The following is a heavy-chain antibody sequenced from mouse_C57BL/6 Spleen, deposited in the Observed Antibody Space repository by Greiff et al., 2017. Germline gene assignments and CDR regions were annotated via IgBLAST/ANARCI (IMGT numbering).Heavy chain of an antibody. CDR1: GYTFTDYY. CDR2: INPNNGGT. J-gene: IGHJ4*01. D-gene: IGHD1-1*01. Sequence: EVQLQQSGPELVKPGASVKISCKASGYTFTDYYMNWVKQSHGKSLEWIGDINPNNGGTSYNQKFKGKATLTVDKSSSTAYMGLRSLTSEDSAVYYCARNDYGSSYYAMDYWGQGTSVTVSS. V-gene: IGHV1-26*01. CDR3: ARNDYGSSYYAMDY.